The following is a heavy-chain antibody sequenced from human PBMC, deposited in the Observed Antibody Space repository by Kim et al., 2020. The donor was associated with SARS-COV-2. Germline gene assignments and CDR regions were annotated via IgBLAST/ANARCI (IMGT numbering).Heavy chain of an antibody. CDR3: ARDAIGSSSWSLDA. J-gene: IGHJ5*02. CDR2: ISSGASAM. D-gene: IGHD6-6*01. Sequence: GGSLRLSCAASGFTFSDYYMSWIRQTPGKGLEFVSYISSGASAMSYADSVKGRFTISRDNAKNSLYLQMNSLTAEDTAIYYCARDAIGSSSWSLDAWGQGTLVAVSS. V-gene: IGHV3-11*01. CDR1: GFTFSDYY.